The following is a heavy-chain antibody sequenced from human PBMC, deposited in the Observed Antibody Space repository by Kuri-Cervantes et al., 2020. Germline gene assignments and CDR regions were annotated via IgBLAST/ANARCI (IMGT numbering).Heavy chain of an antibody. CDR3: ARQVVTVYLDAFDI. D-gene: IGHD4-23*01. CDR1: VYTFTNYG. Sequence: ASVNDSCKASVYTFTNYGISWVRQAPGQGLEWMGWISTDNGNTKYAQKLQGRVTMTTDTSTSTAYMELRSLRSDDTAVYYCARQVVTVYLDAFDIWGQGTMVTVSS. V-gene: IGHV1-18*01. J-gene: IGHJ3*02. CDR2: ISTDNGNT.